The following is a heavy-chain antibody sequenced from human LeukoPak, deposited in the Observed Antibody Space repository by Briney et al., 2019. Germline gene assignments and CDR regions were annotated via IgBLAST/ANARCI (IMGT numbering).Heavy chain of an antibody. V-gene: IGHV4-61*02. CDR2: IYTSGST. J-gene: IGHJ3*02. Sequence: SQTLSLTCTVSGGSISSGSYYWSWIRQPAGKGLEWIGRIYTSGSTNYNPSLKSRVTISVDTSKNQFSLKLSSVTAADTAVYDRARDDLYSSGWSDAFDIWGEGTMVTVSS. CDR1: GGSISSGSYY. D-gene: IGHD6-19*01. CDR3: ARDDLYSSGWSDAFDI.